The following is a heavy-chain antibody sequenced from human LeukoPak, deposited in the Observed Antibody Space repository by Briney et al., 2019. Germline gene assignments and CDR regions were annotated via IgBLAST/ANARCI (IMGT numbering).Heavy chain of an antibody. J-gene: IGHJ6*04. CDR2: IWYDGSNK. Sequence: GGSLRLSCAASGFTFSSYGMHWVRQAPGKGLEWVAVIWYDGSNKYYADSVKGRFTISRDNSKNTLYLQMNSLRAEDTAVYYCARDMGYSGYDPDYYYYGMDVWGKGTTVTVSP. CDR3: ARDMGYSGYDPDYYYYGMDV. CDR1: GFTFSSYG. D-gene: IGHD5-12*01. V-gene: IGHV3-33*01.